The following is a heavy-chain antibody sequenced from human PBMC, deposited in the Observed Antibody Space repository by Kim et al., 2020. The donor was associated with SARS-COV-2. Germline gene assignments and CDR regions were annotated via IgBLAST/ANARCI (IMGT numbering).Heavy chain of an antibody. Sequence: GGSLRLSCAASGFTFSSYAMSWVRQAPGKGLEWVSAISGSGGSTYYADSVKGRFTISRDNSKNTLYLQMNSLRAEDTAVYYCAKASDYYYDSSGYWDYWGQGTLVTVSS. CDR2: ISGSGGST. J-gene: IGHJ4*02. V-gene: IGHV3-23*01. CDR3: AKASDYYYDSSGYWDY. D-gene: IGHD3-22*01. CDR1: GFTFSSYA.